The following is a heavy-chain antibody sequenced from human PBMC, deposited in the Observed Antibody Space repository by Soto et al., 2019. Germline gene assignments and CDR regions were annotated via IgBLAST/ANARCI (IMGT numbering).Heavy chain of an antibody. CDR2: IYYSGST. CDR3: ARLFLHEDYYGMDV. Sequence: SETLSLTCTVSGGSISSSSYYWGWIRQPPGKGLEWIGSIYYSGSTYYNPSLKSRVTISVDTSKNQFSLKLSSVTAADTAVYYCARLFLHEDYYGMDVWGQGTKVTVSS. D-gene: IGHD2-21*01. V-gene: IGHV4-39*01. J-gene: IGHJ6*02. CDR1: GGSISSSSYY.